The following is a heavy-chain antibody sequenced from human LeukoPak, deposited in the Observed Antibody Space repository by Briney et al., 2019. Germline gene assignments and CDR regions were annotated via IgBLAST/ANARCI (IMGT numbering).Heavy chain of an antibody. Sequence: ASVKVSCKVSGYTLTELSMHWVRQAPGKGLEWMGGFDPEDGETIYAQKFQGRVTMTEDTSTDTAYMELSSLRSEDTAVYYCAADGVPGAGIEIGSLNFDIWGQGTMVTVSS. CDR1: GYTLTELS. D-gene: IGHD3-10*01. CDR3: AADGVPGAGIEIGSLNFDI. V-gene: IGHV1-24*01. J-gene: IGHJ3*02. CDR2: FDPEDGET.